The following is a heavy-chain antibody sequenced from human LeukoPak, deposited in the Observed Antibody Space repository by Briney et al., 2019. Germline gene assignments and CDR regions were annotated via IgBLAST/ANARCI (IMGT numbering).Heavy chain of an antibody. CDR3: ARLYGDYYGDAFDI. V-gene: IGHV4-59*01. CDR1: GGSISSYY. CDR2: IYYSGST. D-gene: IGHD4-17*01. Sequence: SETLSLTCTVSGGSISSYYWSRIRQPPGKGLEWIGYIYYSGSTNYNPSLKSRVTISVDTSKNQFSLKLSSVTAAGTAVYYCARLYGDYYGDAFDIWGQGTMVTVSS. J-gene: IGHJ3*02.